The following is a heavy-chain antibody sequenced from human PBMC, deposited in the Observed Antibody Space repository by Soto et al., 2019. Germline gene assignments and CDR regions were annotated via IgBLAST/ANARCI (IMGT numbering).Heavy chain of an antibody. CDR2: IYYSGST. D-gene: IGHD3-10*01. J-gene: IGHJ5*02. CDR3: ARDQYRGVYWFDP. V-gene: IGHV4-31*03. CDR1: GGSISSGGYY. Sequence: PSETLSLTCTVSGGSISSGGYYWSWIRQHPGKGLEWIGDIYYSGSTYYNPSLKSRVTISVDTSKNQFSLKLSSVTAADTAVYYCARDQYRGVYWFDPWGQGTLVTVSS.